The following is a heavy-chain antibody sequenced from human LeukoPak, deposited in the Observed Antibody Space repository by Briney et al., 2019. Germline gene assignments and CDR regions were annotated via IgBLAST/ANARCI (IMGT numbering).Heavy chain of an antibody. CDR1: GGTFSSYA. D-gene: IGHD6-13*01. V-gene: IGHV1-69*13. Sequence: ASVKVSCKASGGTFSSYAISWVRQAPGQGLEWMGGIIPIFGTANYAQKFQGRVTITADESTSTAYMELSSLRSEDTAVYYCARDPGSSSWENWFDPWGQGSLVTVSS. CDR3: ARDPGSSSWENWFDP. CDR2: IIPIFGTA. J-gene: IGHJ5*02.